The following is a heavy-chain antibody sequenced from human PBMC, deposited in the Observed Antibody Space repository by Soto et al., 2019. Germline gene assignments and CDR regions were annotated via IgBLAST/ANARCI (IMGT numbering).Heavy chain of an antibody. CDR3: ARSVEGHFDY. V-gene: IGHV3-48*02. D-gene: IGHD6-19*01. CDR1: GFTFSVYS. CDR2: ITSDTKTI. J-gene: IGHJ4*02. Sequence: EVQLVESGGDLVQRGGSLRLSCVGSGFTFSVYSMNWVRQAPGKGLEWFSYITSDTKTIKYADSVKGRFTISRDNAKNSGDLRMNGLRDEDTAVYYCARSVEGHFDYWGQGTVVTVSS.